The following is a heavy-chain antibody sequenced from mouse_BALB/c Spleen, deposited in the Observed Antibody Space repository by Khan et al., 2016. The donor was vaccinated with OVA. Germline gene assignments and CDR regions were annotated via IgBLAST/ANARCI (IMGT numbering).Heavy chain of an antibody. CDR1: GYSITSDYA. J-gene: IGHJ3*01. CDR3: VGGRSY. V-gene: IGHV3-2*02. CDR2: INYRGST. Sequence: EVQLQESGPGLVKPSQSLSLTCTVTGYSITSDYAWNWIRQFPGNRLERMGYINYRGSTSKKPSLKSRMSISRDTSKNQIFIQFNSVTTEDTATYCGVGGRSYWGQGTLVSVSA.